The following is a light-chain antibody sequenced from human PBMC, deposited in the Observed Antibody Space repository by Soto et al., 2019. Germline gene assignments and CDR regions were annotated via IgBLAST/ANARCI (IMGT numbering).Light chain of an antibody. CDR1: QSVSSN. V-gene: IGKV3D-15*01. J-gene: IGKJ1*01. CDR2: GAS. Sequence: EIVMTQSPATLSLSPGERATLSCSAIQSVSSNLAWYQQKPGQAPRLLIYGASTRATGIPARFSGSGSGTEFTLTISSLQSEDFAVYYCQQYNNWPRTFGQGTKVDIK. CDR3: QQYNNWPRT.